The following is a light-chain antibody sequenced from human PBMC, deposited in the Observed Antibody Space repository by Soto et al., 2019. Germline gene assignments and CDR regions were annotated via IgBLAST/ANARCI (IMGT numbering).Light chain of an antibody. Sequence: DIQMTQSPSTLSASVGDRVTITGRASQSINSWLAGYQQKPGRAHKLLIYKASRLERGVPSRFSGSGTGTKFTLASSILQPDDCATYYCQQYTSYSTFGQGTRVQIK. J-gene: IGKJ1*01. V-gene: IGKV1-5*03. CDR2: KAS. CDR1: QSINSW. CDR3: QQYTSYST.